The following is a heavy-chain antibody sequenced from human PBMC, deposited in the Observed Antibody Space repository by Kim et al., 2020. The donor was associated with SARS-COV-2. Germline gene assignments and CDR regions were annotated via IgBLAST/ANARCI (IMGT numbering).Heavy chain of an antibody. CDR3: ASLAYCGGDCYPQGGFDY. CDR2: IYYSGST. Sequence: SETLSLTCTVSGGSISSYYWSWIRQPPGKGLEWIGYIYYSGSTNYNPSLKSRVTISVDTSKNQFSLKLSSVTAADTAVYYCASLAYCGGDCYPQGGFDYWGQGTLVTVSS. CDR1: GGSISSYY. V-gene: IGHV4-59*01. D-gene: IGHD2-21*02. J-gene: IGHJ4*02.